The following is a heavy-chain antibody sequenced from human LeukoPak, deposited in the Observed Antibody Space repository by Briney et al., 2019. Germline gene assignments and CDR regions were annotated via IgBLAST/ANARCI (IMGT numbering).Heavy chain of an antibody. CDR2: IIPIFGTA. Sequence: ASVKVSCKASGGTFSSYAISWVRQAPGQGLEWMGGIIPIFGTANYAQKFQDRVTITADESTSTAYMELSSLRSEDTAVYYCARGSAAYYYYYMDVWGKGTTVTVSS. V-gene: IGHV1-69*01. J-gene: IGHJ6*03. CDR3: ARGSAAYYYYYMDV. CDR1: GGTFSSYA. D-gene: IGHD6-13*01.